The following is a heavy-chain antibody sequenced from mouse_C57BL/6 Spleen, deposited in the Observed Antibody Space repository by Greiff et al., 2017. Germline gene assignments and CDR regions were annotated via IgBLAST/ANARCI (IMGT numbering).Heavy chain of an antibody. CDR2: IHPNSGST. CDR1: GYTFTSYW. Sequence: QVQLQQPGAELVKPGASVKLSCKASGYTFTSYWMHWVKQRPGQGLEWIGMIHPNSGSTNYNEKFKSKATLTVDKSSRTAYMQLSSLTSEDSAVYYCAREDYGLYAMDYWGQGTSVTVSS. V-gene: IGHV1-64*01. D-gene: IGHD1-1*01. CDR3: AREDYGLYAMDY. J-gene: IGHJ4*01.